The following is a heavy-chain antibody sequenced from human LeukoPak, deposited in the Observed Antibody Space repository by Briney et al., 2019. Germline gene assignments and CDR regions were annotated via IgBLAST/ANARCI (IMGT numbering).Heavy chain of an antibody. CDR3: ARGAGRYSSGWYWGY. CDR1: GGSFSGYY. CDR2: INHSGST. J-gene: IGHJ4*02. D-gene: IGHD6-19*01. Sequence: PSETLSLTCAVYGGSFSGYYWSWIRQPPGKGLEWIGEINHSGSTNYNPSLKSRATISVDTSKNQFSLKLSSVTAADTAVYYCARGAGRYSSGWYWGYWGQGTLVTVSS. V-gene: IGHV4-34*01.